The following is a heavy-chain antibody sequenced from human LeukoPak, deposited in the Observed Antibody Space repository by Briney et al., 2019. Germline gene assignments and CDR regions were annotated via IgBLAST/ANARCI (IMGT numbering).Heavy chain of an antibody. CDR2: INPSGGST. Sequence: ASVKVSCKASGYTFTSYYMHWVRQAPGQGLEWMGIINPSGGSTSYAQKFQGRVTMTRDMSTSTVYMELSSLRSEDTAVYYCARGLKSITMVRGVIPDYYYYYGMDVWGQGTTVTVSS. J-gene: IGHJ6*02. D-gene: IGHD3-10*01. CDR1: GYTFTSYY. V-gene: IGHV1-46*01. CDR3: ARGLKSITMVRGVIPDYYYYYGMDV.